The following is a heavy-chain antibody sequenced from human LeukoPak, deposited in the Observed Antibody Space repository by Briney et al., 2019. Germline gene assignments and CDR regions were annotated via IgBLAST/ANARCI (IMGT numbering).Heavy chain of an antibody. J-gene: IGHJ4*02. CDR3: ARVWAARPDLGN. Sequence: SETLSLTCTVSGGSISSYYWSWIRQPPGKGLEWIGYIYYTGITNYNPSLKTRVTISVDTSKNQFSLNLNSVTAADTAVYYCARVWAARPDLGNWGQGTLVTVSS. CDR2: IYYTGIT. D-gene: IGHD6-6*01. V-gene: IGHV4-59*01. CDR1: GGSISSYY.